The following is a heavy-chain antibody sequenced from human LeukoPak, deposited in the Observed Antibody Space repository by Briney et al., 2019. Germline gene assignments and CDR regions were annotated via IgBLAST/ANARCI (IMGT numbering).Heavy chain of an antibody. CDR2: ISSNGDNT. J-gene: IGHJ4*02. Sequence: GGSLKLSCSVSGFTFSTYVMHWVRQAPGKGLEYVSAISSNGDNTYYADSVRGRFTISRDNSKNTLYLQMSSLRADDTAVYYCVRGTGYWGQGTLVTVSS. CDR3: VRGTGY. CDR1: GFTFSTYV. V-gene: IGHV3-64D*06.